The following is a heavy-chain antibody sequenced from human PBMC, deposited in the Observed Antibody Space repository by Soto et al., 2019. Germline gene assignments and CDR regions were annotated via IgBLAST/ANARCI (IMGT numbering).Heavy chain of an antibody. J-gene: IGHJ3*01. V-gene: IGHV4-39*01. CDR2: ISHDGHA. Sequence: SETLSLTCSVLDDSISDSRYYWGWIRQSPEKGLEWIGSISHDGHAYYNPPLKSRVTLFADTSRSQFSLNLKSATAADTAVYFCARARGQRYRNAFLVWGQEIMVT. CDR1: DDSISDSRYY. CDR3: ARARGQRYRNAFLV. D-gene: IGHD3-9*01.